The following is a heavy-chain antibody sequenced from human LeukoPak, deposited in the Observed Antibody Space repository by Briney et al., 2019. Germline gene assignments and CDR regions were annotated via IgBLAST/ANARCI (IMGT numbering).Heavy chain of an antibody. J-gene: IGHJ6*02. CDR1: GYSFTSYW. CDR3: ARRKDGVDV. CDR2: IYPGDSDT. V-gene: IGHV5-51*01. Sequence: GESLKISCKGSGYSFTSYWIAWVRQMPVKGLEWMGIIYPGDSDTKYSPSFKGLLTISADKSISTAYLQWSSLKASDTATYYCARRKDGVDVWGQGTTVTVSS.